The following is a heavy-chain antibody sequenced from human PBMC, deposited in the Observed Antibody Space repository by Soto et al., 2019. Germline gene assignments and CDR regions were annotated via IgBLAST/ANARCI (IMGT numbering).Heavy chain of an antibody. CDR3: AGDWKGAEGFDP. CDR2: IGADNGDT. CDR1: GYTFSTYG. V-gene: IGHV1-18*01. D-gene: IGHD1-1*01. Sequence: QVQLVQSGAEVKKPGASVKVSCKASGYTFSTYGFSWVRQAPGQGLEWMGWIGADNGDTNYAQNFQGRVTMTTDTATTTSYMELRSLTSDDTAGYFCAGDWKGAEGFDPWGQGTLVTVSS. J-gene: IGHJ5*02.